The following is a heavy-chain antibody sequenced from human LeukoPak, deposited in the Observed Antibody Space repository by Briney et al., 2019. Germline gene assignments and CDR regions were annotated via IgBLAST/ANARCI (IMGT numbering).Heavy chain of an antibody. D-gene: IGHD6-19*01. CDR1: GYTFTSYD. CDR2: MNPNSGNT. J-gene: IGHJ4*02. V-gene: IGHV1-8*01. Sequence: ASVKVSCKASGYTFTSYDINWVRQATGQGLEWMGWMNPNSGNTGYAQKFQGRVTMTRNTSISTAYMELSSLRSEDTAVYYCARGHSSGWEAEVDYWGQGTLVTASS. CDR3: ARGHSSGWEAEVDY.